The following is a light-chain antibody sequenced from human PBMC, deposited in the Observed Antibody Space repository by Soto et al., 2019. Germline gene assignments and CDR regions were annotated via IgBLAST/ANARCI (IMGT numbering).Light chain of an antibody. CDR3: QRGSSTGWT. Sequence: EIVLTQSPATLSLSPGERATLSCRASQSVSSYLAWYQQKPGQAPRLLIYDASNRATGIPARFSGSGSGTDFTLTISSLEPEDFAVYYFQRGSSTGWTLGQGTKVEIK. CDR1: QSVSSY. V-gene: IGKV3-11*01. CDR2: DAS. J-gene: IGKJ1*01.